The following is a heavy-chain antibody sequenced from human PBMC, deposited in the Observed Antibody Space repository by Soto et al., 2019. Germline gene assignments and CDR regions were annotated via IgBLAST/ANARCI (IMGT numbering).Heavy chain of an antibody. J-gene: IGHJ4*02. Sequence: PSETLSLTCTVSGGSISSGGYYWSRIRQHPGKGLEWIGYIYYSGSTYYNPSLKSRVTISVDTSKNQFSLKLSSVTAADTAVYYCARVRIAAAGTDYFDYWGQGTLVTVSS. CDR3: ARVRIAAAGTDYFDY. D-gene: IGHD6-13*01. V-gene: IGHV4-31*03. CDR2: IYYSGST. CDR1: GGSISSGGYY.